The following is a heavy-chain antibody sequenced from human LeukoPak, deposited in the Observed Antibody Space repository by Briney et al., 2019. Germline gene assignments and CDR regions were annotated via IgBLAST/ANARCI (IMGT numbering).Heavy chain of an antibody. Sequence: ASVKVSCKASGYTFTGYYMHWVPQAPGQGLEWMGWINPNSGGTNYAQKFQGWVTMTRDTSISTAYMELSRLRSDDTAVYYCARDFGYGDYYYGMDVWGKGTTVTVSS. CDR1: GYTFTGYY. D-gene: IGHD4-17*01. CDR3: ARDFGYGDYYYGMDV. V-gene: IGHV1-2*04. CDR2: INPNSGGT. J-gene: IGHJ6*04.